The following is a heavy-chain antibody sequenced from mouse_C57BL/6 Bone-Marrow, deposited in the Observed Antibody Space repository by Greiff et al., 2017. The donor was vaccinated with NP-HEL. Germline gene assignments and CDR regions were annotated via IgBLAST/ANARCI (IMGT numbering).Heavy chain of an antibody. Sequence: EVHLVESGGGLVQPGASVKLSCAASGFTFSDYGMAWVRQAPRKGPEWVGFISPLAYSTYYADTLTGRSTISRENAKNTLYMEMSSLRSEDTAMYYCVRLGYSSSYYYAIDYWGQGTSVTVSS. D-gene: IGHD1-1*01. CDR1: GFTFSDYG. J-gene: IGHJ4*01. V-gene: IGHV5-15*01. CDR2: ISPLAYST. CDR3: VRLGYSSSYYYAIDY.